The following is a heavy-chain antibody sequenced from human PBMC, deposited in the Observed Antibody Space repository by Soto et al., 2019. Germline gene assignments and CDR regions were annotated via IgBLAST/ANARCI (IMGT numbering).Heavy chain of an antibody. V-gene: IGHV4-31*03. CDR3: ARETRVEGVPLVRGVIHSLLYFDY. Sequence: PSETLSLTCTVSGCSISSGGYYWSWIRQHPGKGLEWIGYIYYSGSTYYNPSLKSRVTISVDTSKNQFSLKLSSVTAADTAVYYCARETRVEGVPLVRGVIHSLLYFDYWGQGTLVTVSS. CDR2: IYYSGST. D-gene: IGHD3-10*01. CDR1: GCSISSGGYY. J-gene: IGHJ4*02.